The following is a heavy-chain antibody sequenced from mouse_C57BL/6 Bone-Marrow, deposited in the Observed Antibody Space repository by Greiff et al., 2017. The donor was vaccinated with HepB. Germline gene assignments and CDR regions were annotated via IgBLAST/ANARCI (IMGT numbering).Heavy chain of an antibody. CDR3: ARDSPNWYYFDY. D-gene: IGHD4-1*02. V-gene: IGHV5-16*01. J-gene: IGHJ2*01. CDR1: GFTFSDYY. Sequence: EVQRVESEGGLVQPGSSMKLSCTASGFTFSDYYMAWVRQVPEKGLEWVANINYDGSSTYYLDSLKSRFIISRDNAKNILYLQMSSLKSEDTATYYCARDSPNWYYFDYWGQGTTLTVSS. CDR2: INYDGSST.